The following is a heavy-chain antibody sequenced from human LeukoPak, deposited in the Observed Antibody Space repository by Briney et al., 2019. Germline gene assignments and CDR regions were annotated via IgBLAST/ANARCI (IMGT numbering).Heavy chain of an antibody. Sequence: GGSLRLSCAASGFTFSSYSMNWVRQAPGKGLEWVSSISSSSSYIYYADSVKGRFTISRDNAKNSLYLQMNSLRAEDTAVYYCARDRGKKGFGEFYIGYYYYYGMDVWGKGTTVTVSS. J-gene: IGHJ6*04. CDR3: ARDRGKKGFGEFYIGYYYYYGMDV. CDR1: GFTFSSYS. D-gene: IGHD3-10*01. CDR2: ISSSSSYI. V-gene: IGHV3-21*01.